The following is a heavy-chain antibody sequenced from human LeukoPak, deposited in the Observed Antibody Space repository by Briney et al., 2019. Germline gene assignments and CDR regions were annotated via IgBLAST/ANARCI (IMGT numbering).Heavy chain of an antibody. D-gene: IGHD3-22*01. J-gene: IGHJ3*02. CDR1: GFTFDDYA. Sequence: PGRSLRLSCAASGFTFDDYAMHWVRQAPGKGLEWVSGITWNSDTIDYADSVKGRFTISRDNAKNSLYLQMNSPRAEDTALYYCAKDTTYYYDSSGYDGFDIWGQGTMVTVSS. V-gene: IGHV3-9*01. CDR3: AKDTTYYYDSSGYDGFDI. CDR2: ITWNSDTI.